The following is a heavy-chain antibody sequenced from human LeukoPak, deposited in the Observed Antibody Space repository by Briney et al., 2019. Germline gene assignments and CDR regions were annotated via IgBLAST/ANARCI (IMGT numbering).Heavy chain of an antibody. CDR3: ARGGSRAPLAY. Sequence: GGSLRLSCAASGFTFSDYYMSWIRQAPGKGLEWVSYISGSSSYTYYADSVKGRFTISRDNAKNSLYLQMNSLRAEDTAVYYCARGGSRAPLAYWGQGTLVTVSS. D-gene: IGHD6-13*01. J-gene: IGHJ4*02. CDR1: GFTFSDYY. V-gene: IGHV3-11*05. CDR2: ISGSSSYT.